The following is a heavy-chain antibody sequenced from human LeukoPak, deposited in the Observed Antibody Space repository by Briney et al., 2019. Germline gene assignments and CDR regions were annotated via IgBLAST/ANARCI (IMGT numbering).Heavy chain of an antibody. V-gene: IGHV4-34*01. Sequence: PSETLSLTCAVYGGSFSGYHWTWIHQSPGKGLEWIGDINPSGSTYYNPSLKSRLTISVDTSKNQFSLKLRSVTAADTAVYYCARGRHDITMIVVVMTSVSYYLDVWDKGTTVTVS. D-gene: IGHD3-22*01. CDR2: INPSGST. J-gene: IGHJ6*03. CDR1: GGSFSGYH. CDR3: ARGRHDITMIVVVMTSVSYYLDV.